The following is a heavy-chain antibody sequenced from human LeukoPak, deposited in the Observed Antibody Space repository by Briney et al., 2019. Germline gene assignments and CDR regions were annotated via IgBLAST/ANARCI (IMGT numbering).Heavy chain of an antibody. J-gene: IGHJ4*02. Sequence: SETLSLTCTVSGGSVSGYYWNWIRQPAGRGLEWIGRIYTTGSTNYNPSLKSRVTMSVDTSKNQCSLKLFSVTAADTAVYYCARDLGGYNYGYSFDYWGQGTLVTVSS. V-gene: IGHV4-4*07. D-gene: IGHD5-18*01. CDR2: IYTTGST. CDR1: GGSVSGYY. CDR3: ARDLGGYNYGYSFDY.